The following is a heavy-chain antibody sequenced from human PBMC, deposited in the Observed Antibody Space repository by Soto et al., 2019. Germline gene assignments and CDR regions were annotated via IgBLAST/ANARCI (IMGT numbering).Heavy chain of an antibody. CDR1: GFTFSSYA. J-gene: IGHJ4*02. CDR2: ISGSGGST. D-gene: IGHD3-10*01. V-gene: IGHV3-23*01. CDR3: VKRRSRFGDFIGSPFDY. Sequence: EVQLLESGGGLVQPGGSLRLSCAASGFTFSSYAMSWVRQAPGKGLEWVSAISGSGGSTYYADSVKGRFTISRDNSKNTLYLQMNSLRAEDTAVYYCVKRRSRFGDFIGSPFDYWGQGTLVTVSS.